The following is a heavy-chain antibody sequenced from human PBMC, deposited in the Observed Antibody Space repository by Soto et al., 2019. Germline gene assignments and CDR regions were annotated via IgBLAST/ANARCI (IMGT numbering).Heavy chain of an antibody. V-gene: IGHV5-51*01. D-gene: IGHD6-25*01. CDR2: IYPGDSDT. J-gene: IGHJ4*02. CDR1: GYSFTSYW. Sequence: GESLKIPCQGSGYSFTSYWIGWVRQMPGKGLECMGFIYPGDSDTKYSPSFQGHVTISADKYSSTAYLQWSSLKASDTAMYYCARVDSSGCSEFWGQGTLVTVSS. CDR3: ARVDSSGCSEF.